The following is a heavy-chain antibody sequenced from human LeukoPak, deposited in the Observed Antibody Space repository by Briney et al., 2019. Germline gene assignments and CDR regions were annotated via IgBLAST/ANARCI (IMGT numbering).Heavy chain of an antibody. CDR2: IYYSGYT. CDR1: GGSISSYY. Sequence: SETLSLTCTVSGGSISSYYWSWIRQPPGKGLKWIGNIYYSGYTTYSPSLRSRVTISVDTSKNQFSLKLSSVTAADTAVYYCARVRITMVRGVIKTTTYYYYYMDVWGKGTTVTISS. V-gene: IGHV4-59*01. J-gene: IGHJ6*03. CDR3: ARVRITMVRGVIKTTTYYYYYMDV. D-gene: IGHD3-10*01.